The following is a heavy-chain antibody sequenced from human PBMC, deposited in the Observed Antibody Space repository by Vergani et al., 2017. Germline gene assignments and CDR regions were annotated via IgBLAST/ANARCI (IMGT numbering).Heavy chain of an antibody. CDR1: GFTFSSYG. CDR3: ARGVVPAAITGGYYYYGMDV. Sequence: QVQLVESGGGVVQPGRSLRLSCAASGFTFSSYGMHWVRQAPGKGLEWVAVIWYDGSNKYYADSVKGRFTISRDNSKNTLYLQMNSLRAEDTAVYYCARGVVPAAITGGYYYYGMDVWGQGTTVTVSS. J-gene: IGHJ6*02. D-gene: IGHD2-2*01. V-gene: IGHV3-33*01. CDR2: IWYDGSNK.